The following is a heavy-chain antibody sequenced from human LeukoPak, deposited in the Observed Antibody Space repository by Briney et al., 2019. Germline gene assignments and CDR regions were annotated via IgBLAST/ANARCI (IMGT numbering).Heavy chain of an antibody. CDR2: IYYSGST. Sequence: PSETLSLTCTVSGGSISSSSYYWGWIRQPPGKGLEWTGSIYYSGSTYYNPSLKSRVTISVDTSKNQFSLKLSSVTAADTAVYYCARRYGVTSWFDPWGQGTLVTVSS. CDR1: GGSISSSSYY. J-gene: IGHJ5*02. CDR3: ARRYGVTSWFDP. D-gene: IGHD4-17*01. V-gene: IGHV4-39*01.